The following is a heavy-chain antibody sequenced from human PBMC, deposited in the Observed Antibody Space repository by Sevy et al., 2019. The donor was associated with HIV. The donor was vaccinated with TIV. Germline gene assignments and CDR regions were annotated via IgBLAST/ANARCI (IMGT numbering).Heavy chain of an antibody. D-gene: IGHD1-26*01. Sequence: GESLKISCKGSGYSFTSYWIDWVRQMPGKGLEWMGIIYPGDSDTRYSPSFQGQVTISADKSISTAYQQWSSLKASDTAMYYCERTGKVGARPRYFDYWGQGTLVTVSS. J-gene: IGHJ4*02. V-gene: IGHV5-51*01. CDR2: IYPGDSDT. CDR3: ERTGKVGARPRYFDY. CDR1: GYSFTSYW.